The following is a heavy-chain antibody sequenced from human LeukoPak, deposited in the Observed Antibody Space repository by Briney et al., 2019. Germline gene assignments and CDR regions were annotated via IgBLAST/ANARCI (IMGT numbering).Heavy chain of an antibody. V-gene: IGHV3-30-3*01. CDR1: GFTFSSYA. CDR2: ISYDGSNK. J-gene: IGHJ4*02. D-gene: IGHD5-12*01. CDR3: ARDGYIAATFTFDY. Sequence: GGSLRLSCAASGFTFSSYAMHWVRQAPGKGLEWVAVISYDGSNKYHADSVKGRFTISRDNSKNTLYLQMNSLRAEDTAVYYCARDGYIAATFTFDYWGQGTLVTVSS.